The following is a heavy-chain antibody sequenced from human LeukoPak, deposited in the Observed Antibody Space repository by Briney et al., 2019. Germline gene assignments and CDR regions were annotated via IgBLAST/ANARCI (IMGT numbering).Heavy chain of an antibody. CDR1: GFTLSTYT. CDR3: ARSGIKMVRGVIIKSPYHMDV. V-gene: IGHV3-21*01. CDR2: ISSSSNYI. J-gene: IGHJ6*03. D-gene: IGHD3-10*01. Sequence: GGSLRLSCAASGFTLSTYTMNWVRQAPGKGLEWVSSISSSSNYIYYADSVKGRFTISRDDAKNSLSLQMNGLRAEDTAVYYCARSGIKMVRGVIIKSPYHMDVWGKGTTVTVSS.